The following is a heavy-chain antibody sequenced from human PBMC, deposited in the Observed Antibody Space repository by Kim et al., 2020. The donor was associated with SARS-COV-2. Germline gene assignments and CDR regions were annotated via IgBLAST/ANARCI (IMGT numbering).Heavy chain of an antibody. CDR1: GGSFSGYY. CDR3: ARGIGRVVNNVKPRYYMDV. J-gene: IGHJ6*03. Sequence: SETLSLTCAVYGGSFSGYYWSWIRQPPGKGLEWIGEINHSGSTNYNPSLKSRVTISVDTSKNQFSLKLSSVTAADTAVYYCARGIGRVVNNVKPRYYMDVWGQGTTVTVSS. D-gene: IGHD2-2*01. V-gene: IGHV4-34*01. CDR2: INHSGST.